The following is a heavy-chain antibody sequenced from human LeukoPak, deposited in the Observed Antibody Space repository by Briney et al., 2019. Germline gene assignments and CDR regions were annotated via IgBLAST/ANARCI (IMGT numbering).Heavy chain of an antibody. CDR1: GFTVSSNY. CDR2: IYSGGST. V-gene: IGHV3-66*02. CDR3: ARDYYDDAFDI. Sequence: GGSLRLSCAASGFTVSSNYMSWVRQAPGKGLEWVSVIYSGGSTYYADSVKGRFTISRDNSKITLYLQMNSLRAEDTAVYYCARDYYDDAFDIWGQGTMVTVSS. D-gene: IGHD3-22*01. J-gene: IGHJ3*02.